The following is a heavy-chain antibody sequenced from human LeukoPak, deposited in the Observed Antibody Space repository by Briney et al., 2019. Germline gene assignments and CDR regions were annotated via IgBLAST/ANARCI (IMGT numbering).Heavy chain of an antibody. CDR2: ISAYNGNT. CDR1: GYTFTSYG. Sequence: ASVKVSCKASGYTFTSYGISWVRQAPGQGLEWMGWISAYNGNTNYAQKLQGRVTMTTDTSTSTAYMELRSLRSDDTAVYYCARLMYYHDSSGYPSFDYWGQGTLVTVSS. D-gene: IGHD3-22*01. CDR3: ARLMYYHDSSGYPSFDY. J-gene: IGHJ4*02. V-gene: IGHV1-18*01.